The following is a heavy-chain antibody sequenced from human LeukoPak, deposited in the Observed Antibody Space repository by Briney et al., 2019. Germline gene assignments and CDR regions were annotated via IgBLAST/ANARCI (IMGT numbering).Heavy chain of an antibody. Sequence: GRSLRLSCAASGFTFRDYFTSWIRQAPGEGRGWVAYTNTAGNTIYYADSMKGRFTISRDNAKNSLYLQMNTLRAEDTAVYYCARATYDSSAVDAFDIWGQGTMVTVSP. J-gene: IGHJ3*02. CDR3: ARATYDSSAVDAFDI. D-gene: IGHD3-22*01. CDR1: GFTFRDYF. CDR2: TNTAGNTI. V-gene: IGHV3-11*01.